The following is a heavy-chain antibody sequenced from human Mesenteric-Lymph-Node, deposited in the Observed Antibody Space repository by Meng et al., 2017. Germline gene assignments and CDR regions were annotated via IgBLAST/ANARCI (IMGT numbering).Heavy chain of an antibody. CDR3: ARGEVDARLRH. CDR1: GGSFSGFY. CDR2: INHGGTT. V-gene: IGHV4-34*01. D-gene: IGHD2-15*01. J-gene: IGHJ4*02. Sequence: QVQLQEWGAGPLKPSETLSLTCAGYGGSFSGFYWTWIRQPPGKGLEWIGEINHGGTTTYNPSLKSRVSISVDTSKSQFSLKLDSVTAADTAVYYCARGEVDARLRHWGQGTLVTVSS.